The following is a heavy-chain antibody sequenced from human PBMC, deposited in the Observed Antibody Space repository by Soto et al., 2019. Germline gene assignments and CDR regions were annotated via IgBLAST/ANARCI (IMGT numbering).Heavy chain of an antibody. J-gene: IGHJ4*02. V-gene: IGHV3-33*01. CDR2: IWYDGSNK. D-gene: IGHD3-3*01. Sequence: QVQLVESGGGVVQPGRSLRLSCAASGFTFSSYGMHWVRQAPGKGLEWVAVIWYDGSNKYYADSVKGRFTISRDNSKNTLYLQMNSLRAEDTAVYYCARGRRDDFWSGYPGYFDYWGQGTLVTVSS. CDR1: GFTFSSYG. CDR3: ARGRRDDFWSGYPGYFDY.